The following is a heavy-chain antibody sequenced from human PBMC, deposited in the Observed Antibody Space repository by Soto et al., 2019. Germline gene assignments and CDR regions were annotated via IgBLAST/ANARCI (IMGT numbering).Heavy chain of an antibody. CDR2: INPNSGGT. V-gene: IGHV1-2*02. CDR3: ASAAVTGTAGLDF. CDR1: CYTFSGFY. J-gene: IGHJ4*02. D-gene: IGHD6-19*01. Sequence: SVKVSSKDSCYTFSGFYMHWVRQAPVQGLEWMGWINPNSGGTKSAEKFQGRVTMTRDTSISTAYMELSRLTSDDTAVYYCASAAVTGTAGLDFWGQGTQVTVSS.